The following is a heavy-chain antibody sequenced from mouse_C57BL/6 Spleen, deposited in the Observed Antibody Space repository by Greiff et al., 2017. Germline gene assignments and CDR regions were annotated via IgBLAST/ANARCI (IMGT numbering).Heavy chain of an antibody. V-gene: IGHV1-74*01. J-gene: IGHJ4*01. CDR1: GYTFTSYW. CDR2: IHPSDSDT. D-gene: IGHD2-4*01. CDR3: AIDGLRGGYYAMDY. Sequence: QVQLQQPGAELVKPGASVKLSCKASGYTFTSYWMHWVKQRPGQGLEWIGRIHPSDSDTNYNQKFKGKATLTVDKSSSTAYMQLSSLTSEDSAFYVCAIDGLRGGYYAMDYWGQGTSVTVSS.